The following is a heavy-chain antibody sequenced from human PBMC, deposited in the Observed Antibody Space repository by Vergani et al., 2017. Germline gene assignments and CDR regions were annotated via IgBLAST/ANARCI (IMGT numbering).Heavy chain of an antibody. Sequence: QVQLVQSGSELKKPGASVKVSCKASGYTFTSYAMNWVRQAPGLGLEWMGWINTNTGNPTYAQGFTGRFVFSLDTSVSTAYLQISSLKAEDTAVYYCARDTTMLWVHYYYGMDVWGQGTTVTVSS. D-gene: IGHD5-24*01. V-gene: IGHV7-4-1*02. CDR2: INTNTGNP. J-gene: IGHJ6*02. CDR1: GYTFTSYA. CDR3: ARDTTMLWVHYYYGMDV.